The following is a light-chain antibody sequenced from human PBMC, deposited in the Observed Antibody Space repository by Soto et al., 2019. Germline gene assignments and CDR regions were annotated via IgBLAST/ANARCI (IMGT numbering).Light chain of an antibody. J-gene: IGKJ1*01. CDR1: QGVSSN. V-gene: IGKV3-20*01. CDR2: GVS. Sequence: VFTAPPATLTVPPGQRATLSRRASQGVSSNLAWYQQKPGKAPRPLIYGVSSRATGIPDRFSGSGSGSAFTLTISSLEPEDVAVYYCQRYDSSPRTFGQGTKVDIK. CDR3: QRYDSSPRT.